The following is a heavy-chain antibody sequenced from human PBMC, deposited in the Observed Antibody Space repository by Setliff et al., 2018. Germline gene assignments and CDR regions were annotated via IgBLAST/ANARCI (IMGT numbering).Heavy chain of an antibody. V-gene: IGHV3-30*02. D-gene: IGHD2-8*01. CDR2: IRHNGDNK. CDR3: AKVKKPLIRGSGFDY. Sequence: GGSLRLSCAASGFDFNSYGMHWVRQAPGKGLEWVSFIRHNGDNKYYADSVKGRFTISRDNSENTLFLQMTSLRPEDTGIYYCAKVKKPLIRGSGFDYWGRGTLVTVSS. J-gene: IGHJ4*02. CDR1: GFDFNSYG.